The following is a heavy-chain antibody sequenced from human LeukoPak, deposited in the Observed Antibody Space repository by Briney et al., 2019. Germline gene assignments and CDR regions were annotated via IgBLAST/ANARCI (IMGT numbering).Heavy chain of an antibody. CDR2: IYYSGST. V-gene: IGHV4-61*05. D-gene: IGHD2-15*01. Sequence: SETLSLTCTVSGGSISSSSYYWSWIRQPPGKGLEWIGDIYYSGSTNYKSSLNSRVTMSVDTSKNQFSLKLSSVTAADTAVYYCAREEDCSGGICYLGNAFDIWGQGTMVTVSS. J-gene: IGHJ3*02. CDR3: AREEDCSGGICYLGNAFDI. CDR1: GGSISSSSYY.